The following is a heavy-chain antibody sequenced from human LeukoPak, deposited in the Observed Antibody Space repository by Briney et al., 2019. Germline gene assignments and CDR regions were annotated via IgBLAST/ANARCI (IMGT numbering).Heavy chain of an antibody. V-gene: IGHV1-69*01. D-gene: IGHD2-2*01. CDR2: IIPMFGTA. CDR1: GGTFSSYV. CDR3: ARDIVVVPAVGLNYYYYGMDV. Sequence: AVKVSCKASGGTFSSYVISWVRQAPGQGLEWMGGIIPMFGTANYEQKFQGRVTITADESTSTAYMELSSLRSEDTAVYYCARDIVVVPAVGLNYYYYGMDVWGKGTTVTVSS. J-gene: IGHJ6*04.